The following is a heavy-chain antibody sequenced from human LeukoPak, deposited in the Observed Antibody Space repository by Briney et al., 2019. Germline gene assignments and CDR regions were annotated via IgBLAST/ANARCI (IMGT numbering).Heavy chain of an antibody. CDR3: ARVRAEGIDY. J-gene: IGHJ4*02. D-gene: IGHD6-25*01. Sequence: ASVKVSCKDSGYTFTGSYMHWVRQAPGQGLEWMGWINPNSGDTNYAQKFQGRFTMTRNTSISTAYMELSRLRSGDTAVCSCARVRAEGIDYCGQGTLVTVSS. V-gene: IGHV1-2*02. CDR2: INPNSGDT. CDR1: GYTFTGSY.